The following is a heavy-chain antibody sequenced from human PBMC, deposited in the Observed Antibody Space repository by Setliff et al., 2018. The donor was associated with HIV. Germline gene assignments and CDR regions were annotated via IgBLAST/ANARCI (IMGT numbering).Heavy chain of an antibody. CDR3: ARGGLGVVGAIDY. CDR2: IIHSGGT. Sequence: PSQTLSLTCAVYGESFSGYYWTWIRQPPGRGLEWIGEIIHSGGTNYNRSLKSRVAISVDTSKNQFSLNLSSVTAADTAVYYCARGGLGVVGAIDYWSQGTLVTVSS. V-gene: IGHV4-34*01. D-gene: IGHD2-15*01. J-gene: IGHJ4*02. CDR1: GESFSGYY.